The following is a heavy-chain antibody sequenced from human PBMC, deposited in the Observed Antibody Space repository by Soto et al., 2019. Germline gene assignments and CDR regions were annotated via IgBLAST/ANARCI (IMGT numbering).Heavy chain of an antibody. V-gene: IGHV1-18*01. CDR1: GYTFTSYG. Sequence: EASVKVSCKASGYTFTSYGISWVRQAPGQGLEWMGWISAYNGNTNYAQKLQGRVTMTTDTSTSTAYMGLRSLRSDDTAVYYCARVLFFDVELPLYNWFDPWGQGTLVTVSS. J-gene: IGHJ5*02. CDR2: ISAYNGNT. D-gene: IGHD2-15*01. CDR3: ARVLFFDVELPLYNWFDP.